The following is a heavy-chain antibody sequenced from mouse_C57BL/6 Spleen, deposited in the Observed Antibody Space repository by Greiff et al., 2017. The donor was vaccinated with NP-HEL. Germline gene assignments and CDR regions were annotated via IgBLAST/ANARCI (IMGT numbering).Heavy chain of an antibody. CDR1: GYTFTSYW. CDR2: IDPSDSYT. Sequence: VQLQQSGAELVKPGASVKLSCKASGYTFTSYWMQWVKQRPGQGLEWIGEIDPSDSYTNYNQKCKGKATLTVVTSSSPAYMQLSSLTSEDSAVYYCARWGNPFAYWGQVTLVTVSA. D-gene: IGHD2-1*01. CDR3: ARWGNPFAY. J-gene: IGHJ3*01. V-gene: IGHV1-50*01.